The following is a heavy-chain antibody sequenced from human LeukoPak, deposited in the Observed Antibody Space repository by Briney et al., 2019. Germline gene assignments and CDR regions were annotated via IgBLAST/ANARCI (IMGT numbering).Heavy chain of an antibody. Sequence: PSETLSLTCTVSGGSIYSYYWTWIRQSPGKGLEWIGYIYDSGSTNYNPSLKRRLTLSVDVSKNQFSLKLSSVTAADTAVYYCARGAYSGYSFDYWGQGTLVTVSS. V-gene: IGHV4-59*01. D-gene: IGHD5-12*01. CDR2: IYDSGST. J-gene: IGHJ4*02. CDR3: ARGAYSGYSFDY. CDR1: GGSIYSYY.